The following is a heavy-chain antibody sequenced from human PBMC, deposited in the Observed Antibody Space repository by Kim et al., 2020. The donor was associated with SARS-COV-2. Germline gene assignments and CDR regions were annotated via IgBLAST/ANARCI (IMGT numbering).Heavy chain of an antibody. J-gene: IGHJ4*02. D-gene: IGHD6-6*01. CDR2: IWYDGSNK. CDR1: GFTFSSYG. V-gene: IGHV3-33*01. Sequence: GGSLRLSCAASGFTFSSYGMHWVRQAPGKGLEWVAVIWYDGSNKYYADSVKGRFTISRDNSKNTLYLQMNSLRAEDTAMYYCARDWGVGDSSSLWDQGTLVTVSS. CDR3: ARDWGVGDSSSL.